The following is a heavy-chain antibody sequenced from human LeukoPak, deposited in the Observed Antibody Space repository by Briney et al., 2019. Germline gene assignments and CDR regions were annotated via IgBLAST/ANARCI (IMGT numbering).Heavy chain of an antibody. Sequence: GGSLRLSCAASGCTSSSYWMHWVREAPRKGLVWVSRINSDGSSTSYADSVKGRVTISRDNAKNTRDLQMNSLRAEDTAVYYCAGGFAGVDYWGQGTLVTVAS. J-gene: IGHJ4*02. CDR2: INSDGSST. D-gene: IGHD2-21*01. CDR1: GCTSSSYW. CDR3: AGGFAGVDY. V-gene: IGHV3-74*01.